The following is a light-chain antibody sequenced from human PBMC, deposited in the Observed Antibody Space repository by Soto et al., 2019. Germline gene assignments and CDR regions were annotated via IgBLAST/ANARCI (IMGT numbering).Light chain of an antibody. V-gene: IGLV2-11*01. J-gene: IGLJ1*01. CDR2: DVI. CDR3: FSYAGSYTHV. Sequence: SVLTQPRSVSGSPGQSVTISCTGTSSDVGTYTYVSWYQQHPGKAPKLIIYDVIKRPSGVPDRFSGSKSGNTASLTISGLQAEDEADYYCFSYAGSYTHVFGTGTKVTVL. CDR1: SSDVGTYTY.